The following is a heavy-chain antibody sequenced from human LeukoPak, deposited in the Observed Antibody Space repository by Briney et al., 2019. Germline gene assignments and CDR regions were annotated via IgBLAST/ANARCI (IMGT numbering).Heavy chain of an antibody. D-gene: IGHD6-13*01. V-gene: IGHV3-74*01. CDR3: AKDIAFDI. CDR1: GFSFSGHW. Sequence: PGGSLRLSCAASGFSFSGHWMHWARQLPGKGLVWVSRIASDGSSTTYADSVKGRFTISRDNAKNSLYLQMNSLRAEDTALYYCAKDIAFDIWGQGTMVTVSS. J-gene: IGHJ3*02. CDR2: IASDGSST.